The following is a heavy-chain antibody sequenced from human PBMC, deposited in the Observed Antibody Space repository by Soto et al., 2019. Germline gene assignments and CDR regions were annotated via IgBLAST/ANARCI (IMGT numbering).Heavy chain of an antibody. V-gene: IGHV1-2*02. CDR3: ARNMVYYYGRG. Sequence: QVQLVQSGAEVKAPGDSVRVSCEASGYTFTAYPIHWVRQAPGQGLEWMGWINPKFGDTTYAQDFHGGTAMAREMSLSAVYVQMIRLTSHDTAMYYWARNMVYYYGRGRGK. D-gene: IGHD3-10*02. J-gene: IGHJ6*03. CDR2: INPKFGDT. CDR1: GYTFTAYP.